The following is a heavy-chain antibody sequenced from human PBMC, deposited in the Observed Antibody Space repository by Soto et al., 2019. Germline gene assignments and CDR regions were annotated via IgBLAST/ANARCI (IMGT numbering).Heavy chain of an antibody. D-gene: IGHD3-22*01. CDR2: IYWDDDK. CDR3: AHYSEDSGSYRIYLDS. CDR1: EFSLSTRGMG. V-gene: IGHV2-5*02. Sequence: QITLKESGPTLVKPTQTLTLTCTFSEFSLSTRGMGVGWIRQPPGKALEWLAVIYWDDDKRYSPSLKSRLTIPKDTSDNQVLLTKDNMDPVDTGKYYCAHYSEDSGSYRIYLDSWGQGTLVTVSS. J-gene: IGHJ4*02.